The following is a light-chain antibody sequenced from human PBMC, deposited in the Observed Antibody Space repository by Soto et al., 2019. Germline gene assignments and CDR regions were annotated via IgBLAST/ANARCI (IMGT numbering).Light chain of an antibody. J-gene: IGKJ2*01. CDR2: LGS. CDR1: QSLLHTNSHTY. CDR3: RQALGTPRT. Sequence: DIVMTQSPLSLLVTPGEPASISCRSSQSLLHTNSHTYLDWYVQKPGQSPQLLIYLGSNRASGVPDRFRCSGSGTDFALKSSRVEAENVGVYFCRQALGTPRTIDQGTKVQIK. V-gene: IGKV2-28*01.